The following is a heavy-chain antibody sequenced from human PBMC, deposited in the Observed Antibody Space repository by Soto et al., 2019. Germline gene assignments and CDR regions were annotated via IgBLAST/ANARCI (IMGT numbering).Heavy chain of an antibody. CDR3: ASPNYDYIWGSYRPTDAFDI. Sequence: WGSLRLSCAASGFTFSSYWMSWVRQAPGKGLEWVANIKQDGSEKYYVDSVKGRFTISRDNAKNSLYLQMNSLRAEDTAVYYCASPNYDYIWGSYRPTDAFDIWGQGTMVTVSS. D-gene: IGHD3-16*02. V-gene: IGHV3-7*01. J-gene: IGHJ3*02. CDR2: IKQDGSEK. CDR1: GFTFSSYW.